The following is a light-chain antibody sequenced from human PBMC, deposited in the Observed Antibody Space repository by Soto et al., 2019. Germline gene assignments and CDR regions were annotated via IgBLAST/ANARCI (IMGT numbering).Light chain of an antibody. J-gene: IGKJ4*01. CDR2: AAA. CDR1: ERVRTT. Sequence: IEMTQSPATLSLAPGETVTLSCGACERVRTTLAWYQPKAGQAPRLLXXAAAARATGIPARFSGSGSGTDFTLTMSRLAPEDLAVAYSKEFSSSALTFCGGTTVDIK. V-gene: IGKV3-15*01. CDR3: KEFSSSALT.